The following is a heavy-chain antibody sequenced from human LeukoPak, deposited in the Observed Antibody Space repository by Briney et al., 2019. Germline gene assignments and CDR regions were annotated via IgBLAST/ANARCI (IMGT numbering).Heavy chain of an antibody. Sequence: GRSLRLSCAASGFTFSSYGMHWVRQAPGKGLEWVAVIWYDGSNKYYADSVKGRFTISRDNSKNTLYLQMNSLRADDTAVYYCASTSGWYEPIDYWGQGTLVTVSS. D-gene: IGHD6-19*01. CDR1: GFTFSSYG. J-gene: IGHJ4*02. V-gene: IGHV3-33*01. CDR2: IWYDGSNK. CDR3: ASTSGWYEPIDY.